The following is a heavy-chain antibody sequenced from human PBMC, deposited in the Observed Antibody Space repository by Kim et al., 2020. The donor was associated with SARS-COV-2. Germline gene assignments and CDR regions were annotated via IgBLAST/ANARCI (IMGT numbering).Heavy chain of an antibody. J-gene: IGHJ4*02. Sequence: SETLSLTCTVSGGSISSYYWSWIRQPAGKGLEWIGRVYANGRTDYNPSLKSRVTMSMDTSKNQVSLKLSAVTAADTAMYYCARREAGSNYFDYWGQGTVV. CDR1: GGSISSYY. CDR2: VYANGRT. CDR3: ARREAGSNYFDY. V-gene: IGHV4-4*07. D-gene: IGHD1-26*01.